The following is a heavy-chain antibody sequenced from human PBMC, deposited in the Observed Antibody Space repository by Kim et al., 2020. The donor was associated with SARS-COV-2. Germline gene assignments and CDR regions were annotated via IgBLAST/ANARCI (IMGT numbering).Heavy chain of an antibody. CDR3: AKSFSGSYFGYDY. V-gene: IGHV3-30*18. D-gene: IGHD1-26*01. Sequence: GGSLRLSCAASGFTFNTYGMHWVRQAPGKGLEWVAVISYDGSNKDYADSVKGRFTISRDNSKNTLYLQMNSLRIEDTAVYYCAKSFSGSYFGYDYWGQGTLVNVSS. J-gene: IGHJ4*02. CDR2: ISYDGSNK. CDR1: GFTFNTYG.